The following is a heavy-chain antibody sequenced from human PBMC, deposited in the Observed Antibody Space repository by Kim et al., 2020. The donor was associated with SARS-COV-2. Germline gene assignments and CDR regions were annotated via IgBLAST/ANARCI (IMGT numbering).Heavy chain of an antibody. CDR3: ARGLQWDQLLYFDY. Sequence: SETLSLTCTVSGYSISSGYYWGWIRQPPGKGLEWFGSIVHTGTTYYSTSLKSRITISMDTSKNQFSLRLSSVTAADEALDYCARGLQWDQLLYFDYWGQGTLATFPP. J-gene: IGHJ4*02. V-gene: IGHV4-38-2*02. CDR1: GYSISSGYY. D-gene: IGHD1-26*01. CDR2: IVHTGTT.